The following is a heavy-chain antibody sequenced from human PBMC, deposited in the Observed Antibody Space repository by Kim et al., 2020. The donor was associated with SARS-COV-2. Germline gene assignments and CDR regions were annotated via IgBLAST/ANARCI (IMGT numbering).Heavy chain of an antibody. V-gene: IGHV3-33*01. Sequence: GGSLRLSCAASGFTFSSYGMHWVRQAPGKGLEWVAVIWYDGSNKYYADSVKGRFTISRDNSKNTLYLQMNSLRAEDTAVYYCARDAPMYYYGSGSYSSYYYYYGMDVWGQGTTVTVSS. J-gene: IGHJ6*02. D-gene: IGHD3-10*01. CDR1: GFTFSSYG. CDR2: IWYDGSNK. CDR3: ARDAPMYYYGSGSYSSYYYYYGMDV.